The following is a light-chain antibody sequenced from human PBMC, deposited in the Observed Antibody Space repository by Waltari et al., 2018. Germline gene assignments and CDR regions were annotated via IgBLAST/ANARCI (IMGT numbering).Light chain of an antibody. J-gene: IGKJ4*01. V-gene: IGKV1-5*03. CDR2: KAS. CDR1: QSISNW. CDR3: QQYNSYSLLT. Sequence: DIQMTQSPYTLSASLGERVIITCRASQSISNWLAWYQQKPGKAPKLLIYKASSLESGVPSRFSGSGSGTVFTLTISSLQPDDFATYDCQQYNSYSLLTFGGGTKVEIK.